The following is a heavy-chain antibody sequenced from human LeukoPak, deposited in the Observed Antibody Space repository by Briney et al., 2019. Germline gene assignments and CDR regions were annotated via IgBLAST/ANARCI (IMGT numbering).Heavy chain of an antibody. CDR1: GFTFSSYA. J-gene: IGHJ3*02. V-gene: IGHV3-30*04. CDR2: ISYDGSNK. D-gene: IGHD5-24*01. Sequence: GRSLRLSCAASGFTFSSYAIHWVRQAPGKGLEWVAVISYDGSNKYYADSVKGRFTISRDDSKNTLYLQMNSLIVEDTAVYYCARACCGDGYNSGGPRAFDIWGQGTMVTVSS. CDR3: ARACCGDGYNSGGPRAFDI.